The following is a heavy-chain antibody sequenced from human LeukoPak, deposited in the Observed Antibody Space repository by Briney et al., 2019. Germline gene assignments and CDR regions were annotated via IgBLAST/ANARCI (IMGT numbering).Heavy chain of an antibody. D-gene: IGHD3-10*01. V-gene: IGHV4-4*02. J-gene: IGHJ4*02. CDR1: GGSISSSYW. Sequence: PSETPSLTCPVSGGSISSSYWGGLVRPPPREGLEWVGRIYHSGTTNYNPSLKSRVTISVDRSKNQFSLNLTSVTAADTAVYYCARDDSYASGNFDYWGRGTLVTVSS. CDR3: ARDDSYASGNFDY. CDR2: IYHSGTT.